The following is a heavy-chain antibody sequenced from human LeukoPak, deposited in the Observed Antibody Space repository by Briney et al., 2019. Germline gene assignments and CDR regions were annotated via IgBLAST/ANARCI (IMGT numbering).Heavy chain of an antibody. CDR1: GFTFSSYG. Sequence: ARSLRLSCAASGFTFSSYGMHWVRQAPGKGLEWVAVIWYDGSNKYYADSVKGRFTISRENSKNTLFLRMNSLRAEETAVYYCARDAATGYSGYEVFDYCGQGTLVTVSS. D-gene: IGHD5-12*01. CDR2: IWYDGSNK. V-gene: IGHV3-33*01. J-gene: IGHJ4*02. CDR3: ARDAATGYSGYEVFDY.